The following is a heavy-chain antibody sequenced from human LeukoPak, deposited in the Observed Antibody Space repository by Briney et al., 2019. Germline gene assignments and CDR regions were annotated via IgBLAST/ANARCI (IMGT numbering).Heavy chain of an antibody. Sequence: GSLRLSCAASGFTFSSYWMSWVRQAPGKGLEWVANIKQDGSEKYYVDSVKGRFTIFRDNAKNSLYLQMNSLRAEDTAVYYCARGGRLRRLFDYWGQGTRVTVSS. J-gene: IGHJ4*02. CDR1: GFTFSSYW. CDR3: ARGGRLRRLFDY. CDR2: IKQDGSEK. D-gene: IGHD2-15*01. V-gene: IGHV3-7*01.